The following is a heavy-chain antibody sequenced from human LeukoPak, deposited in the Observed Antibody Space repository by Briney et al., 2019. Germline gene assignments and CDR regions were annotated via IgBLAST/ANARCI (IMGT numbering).Heavy chain of an antibody. Sequence: PGGSLRLSCAASGFRFTGFWMCWVRQAPGKGPEWVANINQESTETYYVDSVRGRFAISRDNAKNSLSLQMNSLRVEDTAVYYCAREVDRSFGYWGQGNLVTVSS. CDR1: GFRFTGFW. D-gene: IGHD2-15*01. J-gene: IGHJ4*02. CDR3: AREVDRSFGY. CDR2: INQESTET. V-gene: IGHV3-7*01.